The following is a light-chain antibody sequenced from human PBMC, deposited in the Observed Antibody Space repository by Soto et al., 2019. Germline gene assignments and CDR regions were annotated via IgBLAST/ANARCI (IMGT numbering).Light chain of an antibody. Sequence: EIVMTQSPATLSVSPGERATLSCRASQSVSSNLAWYQQKPGQAPRLLIYGASTRATGIPARFSGSGSGTEFTLIISSLQSPDFAVYYCQQYNNWLTFDGGTKVAIK. CDR2: GAS. V-gene: IGKV3-15*01. CDR3: QQYNNWLT. J-gene: IGKJ4*01. CDR1: QSVSSN.